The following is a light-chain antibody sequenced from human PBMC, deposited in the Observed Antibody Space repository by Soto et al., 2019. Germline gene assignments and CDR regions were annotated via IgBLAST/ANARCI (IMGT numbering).Light chain of an antibody. CDR1: EGINIY. Sequence: DIQMTQSPPSLSASVGDRVTIICRASEGINIYLAWFQQKPAKASKSLIYGATILQRGVPSRFSGSGGDTDFSLNITSLQPEAIATYYCQHYQRYPPAFGGGTKVDIK. CDR3: QHYQRYPPA. CDR2: GAT. V-gene: IGKV1-16*01. J-gene: IGKJ4*01.